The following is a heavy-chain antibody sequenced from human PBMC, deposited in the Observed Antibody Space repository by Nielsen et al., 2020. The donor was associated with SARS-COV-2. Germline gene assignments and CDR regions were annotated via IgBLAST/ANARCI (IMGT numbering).Heavy chain of an antibody. Sequence: SVNVSCKASGYIFTSYGISRVRQAPGQGLEWMGWISAYNCNTNYAQKLQRRVTMTTDTSTSTAYMGLMSLRSDDTAVYYCARVGCSSNSCYHYWGQGTLVTVSS. V-gene: IGHV1-18*01. CDR1: GYIFTSYG. CDR3: ARVGCSSNSCYHY. D-gene: IGHD2-2*01. CDR2: ISAYNCNT. J-gene: IGHJ4*02.